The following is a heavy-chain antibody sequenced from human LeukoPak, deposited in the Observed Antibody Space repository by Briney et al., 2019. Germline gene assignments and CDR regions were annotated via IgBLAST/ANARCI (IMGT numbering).Heavy chain of an antibody. V-gene: IGHV3-30-3*01. CDR2: ISYDGSNK. CDR3: ARGVSGHYYYYGMDV. J-gene: IGHJ6*02. CDR1: GFTFSSYA. D-gene: IGHD2-15*01. Sequence: PGKSLRLSCAASGFTFSSYAMHWVRQAPGKGLEWVAVISYDGSNKYYADSVKGRFTISRDNSKNTLYLQMNSLRAEDTAVYYCARGVSGHYYYYGMDVWGQGTTVTVSS.